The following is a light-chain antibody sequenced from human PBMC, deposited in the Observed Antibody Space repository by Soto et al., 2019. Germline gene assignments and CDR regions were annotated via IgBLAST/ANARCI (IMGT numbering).Light chain of an antibody. Sequence: DIQMTQSPSTLSASVGDRVRITCRASQSVTSWLAWYQQKPGKAPNLLIYKASNLEYGVSSRFSGSGYGTEFTLTISSLQPDDFATYYCQQYRGYSWTFGQGTNVEIK. J-gene: IGKJ1*01. V-gene: IGKV1-5*03. CDR2: KAS. CDR1: QSVTSW. CDR3: QQYRGYSWT.